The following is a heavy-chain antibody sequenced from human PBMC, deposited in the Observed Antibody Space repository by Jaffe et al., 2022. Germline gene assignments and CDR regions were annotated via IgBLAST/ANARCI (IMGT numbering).Heavy chain of an antibody. D-gene: IGHD4-17*01. CDR1: GFTVSSNY. V-gene: IGHV3-53*02. CDR3: AGGGATVTKGDAFDI. Sequence: EVQLVETGGGLIQPGGSLRLSCAASGFTVSSNYMSWVRQAPGKGLEWVSVIYSGGSTYYADSVKGRFTISRDNSKNTLYLQMNSLRAEDTAVYYCAGGGATVTKGDAFDIWGQGTMVTVSS. CDR2: IYSGGST. J-gene: IGHJ3*02.